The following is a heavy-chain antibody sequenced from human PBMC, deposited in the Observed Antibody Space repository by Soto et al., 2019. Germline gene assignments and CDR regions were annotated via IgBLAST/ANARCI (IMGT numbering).Heavy chain of an antibody. CDR2: IIPIFNST. Sequence: QGQLVQSGAEVKTPGSSLKVSCTVSGSRFSNYVISWVRQAPGHGLEWLGRIIPIFNSTQYAQKFQGRVTITADKSTNTASLVLSSLRSEDTAVYYCAREGRGKKAGYNGLVSLGYWGQGTLVTVSS. V-gene: IGHV1-69*06. CDR3: AREGRGKKAGYNGLVSLGY. J-gene: IGHJ4*02. D-gene: IGHD2-2*02. CDR1: GSRFSNYV.